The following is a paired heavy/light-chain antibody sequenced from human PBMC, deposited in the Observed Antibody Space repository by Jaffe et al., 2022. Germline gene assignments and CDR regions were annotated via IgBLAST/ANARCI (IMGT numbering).Light chain of an antibody. V-gene: IGKV1-39*01. CDR2: AAS. J-gene: IGKJ1*01. CDR3: LQSYRVPGT. CDR1: QSISSY. Sequence: DIQMTQSPSSLSASLGDRVTITCRASQSISSYLNWYQQEPGKPPKLLIYAASTLQSGVPSRFSGSGSGTDFTLTISSLQPEDSATYYCLQSYRVPGTFGQGTKVEI.
Heavy chain of an antibody. V-gene: IGHV3-74*03. Sequence: EVQLVESGGGVVQPGGSLRLSCEASGFSFRAYWMHWVRQAPGKGPVWVARIKTDGSTITYADSVKGRFTISRDNAKNTLYLQMNSLRPEDTALYYCARDFDCSGGSCSPGDAFDIWGQGTMVAVSS. CDR1: GFSFRAYW. CDR3: ARDFDCSGGSCSPGDAFDI. D-gene: IGHD2-15*01. J-gene: IGHJ3*02. CDR2: IKTDGSTI.